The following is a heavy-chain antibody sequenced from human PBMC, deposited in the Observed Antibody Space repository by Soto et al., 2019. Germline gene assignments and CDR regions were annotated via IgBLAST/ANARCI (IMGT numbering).Heavy chain of an antibody. CDR1: GGSISSGGYS. CDR2: IDHSGST. D-gene: IGHD6-19*01. J-gene: IGHJ4*02. V-gene: IGHV4-30-2*01. Sequence: QLQLQESGSGLVKPSQTLSLTCAVSGGSISSGGYSWSWIRQPPGKGLEWIGYIDHSGSTYYNPSLTGRVTIPVDRSKSQFSLTLSSVPAADTAVYYRAIAGGLGAVAVDYWGQGTLVTVSS. CDR3: AIAGGLGAVAVDY.